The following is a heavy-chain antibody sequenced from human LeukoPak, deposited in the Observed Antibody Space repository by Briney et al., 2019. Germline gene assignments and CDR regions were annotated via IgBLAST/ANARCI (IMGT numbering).Heavy chain of an antibody. V-gene: IGHV3-30*02. CDR1: GFTFSSYG. CDR2: IRYDGTNK. D-gene: IGHD3-22*01. J-gene: IGHJ3*02. CDR3: ARVSRLFYDSSGDAFDI. Sequence: GGSLRLSCAASGFTFSSYGMHWVRQAPCKGLQWVAFIRYDGTNKYYADSVKGRFTISRDNSKNTLYLQMNSLRAEDTARYYCARVSRLFYDSSGDAFDIWGQGTMVTVSS.